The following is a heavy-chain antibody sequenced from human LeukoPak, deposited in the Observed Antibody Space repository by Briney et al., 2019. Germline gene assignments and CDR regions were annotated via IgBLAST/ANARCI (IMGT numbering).Heavy chain of an antibody. CDR1: GFTFSSYG. V-gene: IGHV3-30*02. D-gene: IGHD3-22*01. J-gene: IGHJ4*02. Sequence: GGSLRLSCAASGFTFSSYGMHWVRQAPGQGLEWVAFIRYDGSNKYYADSVKGRFTISRDNSKNTLYLQMNSLRAEDTAVYYCARGLSGYYDSSGYYLDYWGQGTLVTVSS. CDR3: ARGLSGYYDSSGYYLDY. CDR2: IRYDGSNK.